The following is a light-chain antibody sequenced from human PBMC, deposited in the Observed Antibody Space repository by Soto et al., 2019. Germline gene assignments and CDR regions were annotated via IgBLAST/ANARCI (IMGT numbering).Light chain of an antibody. CDR3: QQYDSSPRT. Sequence: EIVMTQSPATLSVSPGERATLSCRASQSVSSNLAWYQQKPGQAPRLPISGASTRAADIPDRFSGSGSGTDFTLTIGRLEPEDLAVYYCQQYDSSPRTFGQGTKVDIK. J-gene: IGKJ1*01. CDR1: QSVSSN. CDR2: GAS. V-gene: IGKV3D-15*01.